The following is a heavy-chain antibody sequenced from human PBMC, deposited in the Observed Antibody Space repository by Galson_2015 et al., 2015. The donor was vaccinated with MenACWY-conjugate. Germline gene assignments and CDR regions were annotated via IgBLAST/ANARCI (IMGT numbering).Heavy chain of an antibody. V-gene: IGHV3-23*01. CDR1: GLTFSTYA. CDR2: VSVSGEST. D-gene: IGHD2-21*02. J-gene: IGHJ4*02. Sequence: SLRLSCAASGLTFSTYAMSWVRQAPGKGLEWVSGVSVSGESTYYADSVKGRFTISRGNSKNRLYLQMNSLRAEDTAVYYCAKDQVAAAMMGRYGYWGQGTLVTVS. CDR3: AKDQVAAAMMGRYGY.